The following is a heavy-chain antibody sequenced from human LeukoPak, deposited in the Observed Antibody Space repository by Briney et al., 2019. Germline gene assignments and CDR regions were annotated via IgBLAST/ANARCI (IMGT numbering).Heavy chain of an antibody. Sequence: GGSLRLSCAASGFTFSSYWMSWVRQAPGKGLEWVANINKDGSEKYYVDSVKGRFTISRDNAKNSLYLQMNSLRVEDTAVYYCVRDFSLTRLERPFDYWGQGTLVTVSS. D-gene: IGHD1-1*01. CDR2: INKDGSEK. V-gene: IGHV3-7*01. CDR3: VRDFSLTRLERPFDY. J-gene: IGHJ4*02. CDR1: GFTFSSYW.